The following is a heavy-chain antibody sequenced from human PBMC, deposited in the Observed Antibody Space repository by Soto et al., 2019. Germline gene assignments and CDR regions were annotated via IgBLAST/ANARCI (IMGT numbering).Heavy chain of an antibody. Sequence: QVQLQESCPGLVKPSWTLSLTCAGSCGSISSSNWWSWVRQPPGKGLEWIGEIFHNGNTYSNPSLTGRVTMSVDKPKNQFSLNLNSVTAADTAVYYCASRTYAMDVWGQGTTVTVSS. CDR1: CGSISSSNW. CDR3: ASRTYAMDV. J-gene: IGHJ6*02. V-gene: IGHV4-4*02. CDR2: IFHNGNT.